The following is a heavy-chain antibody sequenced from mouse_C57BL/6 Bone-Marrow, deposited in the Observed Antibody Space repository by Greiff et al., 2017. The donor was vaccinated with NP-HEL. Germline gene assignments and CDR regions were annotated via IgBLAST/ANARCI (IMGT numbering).Heavy chain of an antibody. J-gene: IGHJ1*03. D-gene: IGHD2-3*01. CDR2: ISSGGSYT. V-gene: IGHV5-6*01. CDR3: ARQNGYYGWYFDV. Sequence: EVQLVESGGDLVKPGGSLKLSCAASGFTFSSYGMSWVRQTPDKRLELVATISSGGSYTYYPDSVKGRFTISRDNAKNTLYLQMSSLKSEDTAMYYCARQNGYYGWYFDVWGTGTTVTVSS. CDR1: GFTFSSYG.